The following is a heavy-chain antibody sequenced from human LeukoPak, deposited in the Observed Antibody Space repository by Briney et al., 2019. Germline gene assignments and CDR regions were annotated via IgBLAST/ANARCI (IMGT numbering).Heavy chain of an antibody. D-gene: IGHD2-21*02. V-gene: IGHV4-59*12. Sequence: SETLSLTCTVSGGSISSYYWSWIRQPPGKGLEWIGYIYYSGSTNYNPSLKSRVTMSVDTSKNQFSLKLSSVTAADTAVYYCARDPVVVTAIGWFDPWGQGTLVTVSS. CDR1: GGSISSYY. CDR3: ARDPVVVTAIGWFDP. J-gene: IGHJ5*02. CDR2: IYYSGST.